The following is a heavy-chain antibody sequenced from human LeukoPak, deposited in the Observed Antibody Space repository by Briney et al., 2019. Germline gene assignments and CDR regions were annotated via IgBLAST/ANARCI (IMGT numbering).Heavy chain of an antibody. CDR2: IYHSGST. J-gene: IGHJ4*02. D-gene: IGHD3-10*01. CDR3: AIGKAGSYGDYFDY. V-gene: IGHV4-30-2*01. Sequence: SQTLSLTCAVSGGSISSGGYSWSWIRQPPGKGLEWIGYIYHSGSTYYNPSLKSRVTISVDRSKNQFSLKLSSVTAADTAVYYCAIGKAGSYGDYFDYWGQGTLVTVSS. CDR1: GGSISSGGYS.